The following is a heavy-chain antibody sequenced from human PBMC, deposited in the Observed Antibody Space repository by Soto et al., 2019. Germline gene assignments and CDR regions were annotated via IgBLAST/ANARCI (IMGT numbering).Heavy chain of an antibody. D-gene: IGHD1-26*01. CDR2: IIPIFGTA. V-gene: IGHV1-69*01. J-gene: IGHJ4*02. Sequence: VQLVQSGAEVKKPGSSVKVSCKASGGTFSSYSINWVRQAPGQGLEWMGEIIPIFGTANYAQKFQGRVTITADEFTSTAYMALSSLRSEDAAVYYCARDGGRNSGGIDYWGQGTLVTVSS. CDR1: GGTFSSYS. CDR3: ARDGGRNSGGIDY.